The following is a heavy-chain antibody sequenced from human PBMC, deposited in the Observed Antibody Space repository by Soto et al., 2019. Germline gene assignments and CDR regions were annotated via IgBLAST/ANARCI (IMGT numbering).Heavy chain of an antibody. CDR3: AKSPSIAARSYYYYGLDV. Sequence: GGSLRLSCAASGITFSSYAMSWVRQAPGKGLECVSAISGSGGSTYYADSVKGRFTISRDNSKDTLYLQMNSLRAEDTAVYYCAKSPSIAARSYYYYGLDVWGQGTTVTVSS. CDR1: GITFSSYA. CDR2: ISGSGGST. J-gene: IGHJ6*02. V-gene: IGHV3-23*01. D-gene: IGHD6-6*01.